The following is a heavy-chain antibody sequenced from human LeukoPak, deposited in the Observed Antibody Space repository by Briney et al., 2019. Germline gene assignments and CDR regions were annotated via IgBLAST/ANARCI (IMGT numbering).Heavy chain of an antibody. CDR1: GGSINSYF. D-gene: IGHD3-10*02. CDR3: ARVGMFRGPFDY. Sequence: SETLSLTCTVSGGSINSYFWSWVRQPAGKGLEWIGRIYTSGSTNYNPSLESRVTMSLDTSKNRFSLNLSSVTAADTAVYYCARVGMFRGPFDYWGQGTLVTVSS. CDR2: IYTSGST. V-gene: IGHV4-4*07. J-gene: IGHJ4*02.